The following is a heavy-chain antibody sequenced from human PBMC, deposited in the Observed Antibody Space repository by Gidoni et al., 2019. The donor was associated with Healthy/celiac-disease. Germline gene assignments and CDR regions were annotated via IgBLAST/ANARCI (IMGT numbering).Heavy chain of an antibody. D-gene: IGHD5-12*01. CDR3: ARVLKTEGGYSGYDYYYYGMDV. V-gene: IGHV3-64*01. CDR1: GFTFSSYA. Sequence: VQLVESGGGLVQPGGSLRPSCAASGFTFSSYAMHWVRQAPGKGLEYVSAISSNGGSTYYANSVKGRFTISRDNSKNTLYLQMGSLRAEDMAVYYCARVLKTEGGYSGYDYYYYGMDVWGQGTTVTVSS. J-gene: IGHJ6*02. CDR2: ISSNGGST.